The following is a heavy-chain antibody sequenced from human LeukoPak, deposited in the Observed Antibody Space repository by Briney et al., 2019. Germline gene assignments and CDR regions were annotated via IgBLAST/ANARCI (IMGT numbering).Heavy chain of an antibody. J-gene: IGHJ4*02. Sequence: PSETLSLTCAVYAGSFSGYYWSWIRQPSGKGLEWIGEINDSGSTNYNPSLKSRFTISVDTSKNQFSLKLSFVTAADTAVYYCARGYDCSSSSCYTLFDLWGQGTLVTVSS. V-gene: IGHV4-34*01. CDR1: AGSFSGYY. CDR3: ARGYDCSSSSCYTLFDL. D-gene: IGHD2-2*02. CDR2: INDSGST.